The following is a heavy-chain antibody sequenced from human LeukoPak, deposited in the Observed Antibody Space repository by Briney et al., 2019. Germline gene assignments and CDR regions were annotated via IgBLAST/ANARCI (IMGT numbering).Heavy chain of an antibody. CDR2: FFDSGLS. D-gene: IGHD3-9*01. V-gene: IGHV4-59*01. J-gene: IGHJ4*02. Sequence: SETLSHTCSVSGGSISSYYWSWIRQPPGKGLEWIGYFFDSGLSNYNPSLKSRVSLSLDRSNNHFSLKMTSVTAADTATYYCARELSYEIFRGPSSYFDLWGQGALVTVSS. CDR1: GGSISSYY. CDR3: ARELSYEIFRGPSSYFDL.